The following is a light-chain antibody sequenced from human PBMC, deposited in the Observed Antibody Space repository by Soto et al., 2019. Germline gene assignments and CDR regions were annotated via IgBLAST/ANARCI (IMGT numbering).Light chain of an antibody. CDR3: CSYAGRSTFV. Sequence: QSALTQPASVSGSPGQSITISCTGTSSDVGSYNLVSWYQQHPGKAPKLMIYEGSKRPSGVSNRVSGSKSGNTASLTISGLQAEDEADYYCCSYAGRSTFVFGGGTKVTVL. CDR1: SSDVGSYNL. J-gene: IGLJ2*01. V-gene: IGLV2-23*03. CDR2: EGS.